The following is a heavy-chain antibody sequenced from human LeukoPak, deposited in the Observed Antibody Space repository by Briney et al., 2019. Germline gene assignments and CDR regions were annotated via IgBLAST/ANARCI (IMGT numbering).Heavy chain of an antibody. J-gene: IGHJ4*02. V-gene: IGHV3-30*18. Sequence: GGSLRLSCAASGFTFSSYGMHWVRQAPGKGLEWVAVISYDGSKKYYADSVKGRFTISRDNSKNTLYLQMNSLRAEDTAVYYCANALYGDYVMDYWGQGTLVTVSS. CDR2: ISYDGSKK. CDR3: ANALYGDYVMDY. CDR1: GFTFSSYG. D-gene: IGHD4-17*01.